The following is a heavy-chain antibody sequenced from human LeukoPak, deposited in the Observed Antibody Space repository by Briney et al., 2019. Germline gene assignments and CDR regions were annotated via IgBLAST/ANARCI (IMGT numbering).Heavy chain of an antibody. J-gene: IGHJ1*01. V-gene: IGHV3-33*01. CDR3: ARDKHAYYYDSSGYYYGYFQH. Sequence: GGSLRLSCAASGFTFSSYGMHWGRQAPGKGLEWVAVIWYDGSNKYYADSVKGRFTISRDNSKNTLYLQMNSLRAEDKAVYYCARDKHAYYYDSSGYYYGYFQHWGQGTLVTVSS. CDR2: IWYDGSNK. CDR1: GFTFSSYG. D-gene: IGHD3-22*01.